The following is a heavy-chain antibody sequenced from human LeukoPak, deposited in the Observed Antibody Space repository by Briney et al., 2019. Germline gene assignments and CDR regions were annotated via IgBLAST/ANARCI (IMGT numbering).Heavy chain of an antibody. CDR3: ASGRYDSSGYYYYYLDY. J-gene: IGHJ4*02. CDR1: GFTFSSYW. V-gene: IGHV3-7*01. D-gene: IGHD3-22*01. CDR2: IKQDGSEK. Sequence: GGSLRLXCAASGFTFSSYWMSWVRQAPGKGLEWVANIKQDGSEKYYVDSVKGRFTISRDNAKNSLYLQMNSLRAEDTAVYYCASGRYDSSGYYYYYLDYWGQGTLVTVSS.